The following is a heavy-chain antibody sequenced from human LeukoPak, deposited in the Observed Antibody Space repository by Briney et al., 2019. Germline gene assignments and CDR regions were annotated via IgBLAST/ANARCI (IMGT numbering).Heavy chain of an antibody. Sequence: GGSLRLSCAASGFTFSAYWMHWVRQVPGKGLVWVSRINNDGTATFFADSVKGRFTISRDNAKNTLYLQMDSLRAEDTAVYYCARLTAYCGGDCYLGPLFGYYYYYMDVWGKGTTVTVSS. CDR2: INNDGTAT. CDR3: ARLTAYCGGDCYLGPLFGYYYYYMDV. D-gene: IGHD2-21*02. J-gene: IGHJ6*03. CDR1: GFTFSAYW. V-gene: IGHV3-74*01.